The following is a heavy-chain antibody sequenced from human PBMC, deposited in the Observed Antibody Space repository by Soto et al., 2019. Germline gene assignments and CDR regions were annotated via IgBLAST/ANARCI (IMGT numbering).Heavy chain of an antibody. J-gene: IGHJ4*02. D-gene: IGHD4-17*01. Sequence: SVKVSCKAYGGTFSSYTISSVRQAPGQGLEWMGRIIPILGIANYAQKFQGRVTITADKSTSTAYMELSSLRSEDTAVYYCAIYYGDYTGHYWGQGTLVTVSS. CDR1: GGTFSSYT. CDR3: AIYYGDYTGHY. CDR2: IIPILGIA. V-gene: IGHV1-69*02.